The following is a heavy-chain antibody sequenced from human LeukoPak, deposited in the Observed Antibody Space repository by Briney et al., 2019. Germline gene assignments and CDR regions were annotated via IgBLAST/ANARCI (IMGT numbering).Heavy chain of an antibody. V-gene: IGHV5-51*01. D-gene: IGHD2-2*01. CDR3: ARHYCSSTSCPYYYYYYMDV. CDR2: IYPGDSDT. Sequence: GESLKISCKASGFSFTSYWIGWVRQMPGKGLEWMGIIYPGDSDTRYSPSFQGQVTISADKSISTAYLQWSSLKASDTAMYYCARHYCSSTSCPYYYYYYMDVWGKGTTVTVSS. CDR1: GFSFTSYW. J-gene: IGHJ6*03.